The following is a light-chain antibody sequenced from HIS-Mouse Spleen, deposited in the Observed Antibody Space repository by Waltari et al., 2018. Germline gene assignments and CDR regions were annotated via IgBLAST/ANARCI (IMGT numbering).Light chain of an antibody. CDR3: LLSYSGARV. Sequence: QAVLTRQPPLTGLLGGPVPSTGVSPTVAVTSSPYPYGFQQKPGQAPRTLIYDTSHKQSWTPARFSGSLLGGKAALTLSGAQPEDEAEYSCLLSYSGARVFGGGTKLTVL. V-gene: IGLV7-46*01. CDR1: TVAVTSSPY. CDR2: DTS. J-gene: IGLJ3*02.